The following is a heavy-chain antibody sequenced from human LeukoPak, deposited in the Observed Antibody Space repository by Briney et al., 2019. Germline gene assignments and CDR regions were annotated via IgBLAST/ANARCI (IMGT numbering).Heavy chain of an antibody. CDR2: IKQDGSEK. CDR1: GFTVSSSY. CDR3: ARDQTPFV. Sequence: GGSLRLSCAASGFTVSSSYMSWVRQAPGKGLEWVANIKQDGSEKYYVDSVRGRFTISRDNAKNSLYLQMDSLRAEDTAVYYCARDQTPFVWGQGTLVTVSS. V-gene: IGHV3-7*01. J-gene: IGHJ4*02.